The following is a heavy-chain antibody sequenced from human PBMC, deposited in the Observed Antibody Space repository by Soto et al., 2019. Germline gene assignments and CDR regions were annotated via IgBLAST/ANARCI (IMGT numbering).Heavy chain of an antibody. D-gene: IGHD2-2*01. J-gene: IGHJ4*02. Sequence: EVQLVQSGAEVKKPGESLKISCKGSGYSFTSYWIGWVRQMPGKGLEWMGIIYPGDSDTRYSPSFKGQVTISADKSISTAYLQWSSLNAADTAMYYCARQRGYCSSTSCYEGSSFDYWGQGTLVTVSS. V-gene: IGHV5-51*01. CDR2: IYPGDSDT. CDR3: ARQRGYCSSTSCYEGSSFDY. CDR1: GYSFTSYW.